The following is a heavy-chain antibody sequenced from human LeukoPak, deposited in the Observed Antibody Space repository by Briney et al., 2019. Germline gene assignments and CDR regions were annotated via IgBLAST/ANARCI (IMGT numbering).Heavy chain of an antibody. CDR1: GGSISSYY. J-gene: IGHJ6*02. CDR2: IYYSGST. V-gene: IGHV4-59*08. Sequence: SETLSLTCTVSGGSISSYYWSWIRQPPGKGLEWIGYIYYSGSTNYNPSLKSRVTISVDTSKNQFSLKLSSVTAADTAVYYCARRSGGMVRGTPYYYYYGMDVWGQGTTVTVSS. CDR3: ARRSGGMVRGTPYYYYYGMDV. D-gene: IGHD3-10*01.